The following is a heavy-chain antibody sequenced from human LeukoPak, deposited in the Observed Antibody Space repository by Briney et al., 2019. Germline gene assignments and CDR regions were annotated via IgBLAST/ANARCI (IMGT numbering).Heavy chain of an antibody. CDR2: ISSSDSTI. V-gene: IGHV3-48*02. J-gene: IGHJ4*02. D-gene: IGHD3-10*01. Sequence: GGSLRLSCAASGFTFSSFGMNWVRQAPGKGLEWVSYISSSDSTIYYADSVKGRFTISRDSAKNSLYLQMNSLRDEDTAVCFCARGRSAWFDCWGQGTLVTVSS. CDR3: ARGRSAWFDC. CDR1: GFTFSSFG.